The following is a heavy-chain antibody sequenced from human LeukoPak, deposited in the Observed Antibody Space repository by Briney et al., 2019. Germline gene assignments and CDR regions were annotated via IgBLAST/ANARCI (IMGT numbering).Heavy chain of an antibody. CDR3: ARVARAFDY. J-gene: IGHJ4*02. V-gene: IGHV3-7*03. CDR2: IKHDGSEK. CDR1: GCTIINYC. Sequence: PGGALRHSCAASGCTIINYCRTCVGPAPAKGGEWVANIKHDGSEKYYVDSVKRRLTISRENAKNSLYLQMNSLRAEDAATYYCARVARAFDYWGQGTLVTVST.